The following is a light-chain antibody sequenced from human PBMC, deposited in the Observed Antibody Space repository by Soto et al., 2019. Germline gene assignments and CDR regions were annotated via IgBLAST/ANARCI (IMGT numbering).Light chain of an antibody. J-gene: IGLJ2*01. V-gene: IGLV1-51*01. CDR2: DSN. CDR3: GTWDNSLSAVV. CDR1: SSNIGNNY. Sequence: QSVLTQPPSVSAAPGQKVTIPCSGSSSNIGNNYVSWYQQLPGTAPKLLIYDSNKRPSGIPDRFSGSKSGTSATLGITGLQTGDEADYYCGTWDNSLSAVVFGGGTKLTVL.